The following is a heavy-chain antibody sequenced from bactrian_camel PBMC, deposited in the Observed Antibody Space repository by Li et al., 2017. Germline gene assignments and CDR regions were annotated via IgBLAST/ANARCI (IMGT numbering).Heavy chain of an antibody. CDR2: IYFTGGTT. Sequence: HVQLVESGGGSVQAGGSLRLSCSSSAYTQSSSCMGWFRRAAGKEREGVASIYFTGGTTYYADSEGGRFTISRDNAKNTLYLQMDNLKPEDTAMYYCAAGSPRFCNLARHLYHYFGQGTQVTVS. V-gene: IGHV3-3*01. J-gene: IGHJ4*01. CDR1: AYTQSSSC. D-gene: IGHD1*01. CDR3: AAGSPRFCNLARHLYHY.